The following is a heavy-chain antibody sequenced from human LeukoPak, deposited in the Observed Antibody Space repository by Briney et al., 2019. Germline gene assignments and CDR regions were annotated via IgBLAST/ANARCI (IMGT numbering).Heavy chain of an antibody. V-gene: IGHV3-33*01. J-gene: IGHJ3*02. CDR1: GFTFSSYG. CDR3: ARGSRLFGAFDI. D-gene: IGHD2-21*01. CDR2: IWYDGSNK. Sequence: GGSLRLSCAASGFTFSSYGMHWVRQAPGKGLEWVAVIWYDGSNKYYADSVKGRFTISRDNSKNTLYLQMNSLRAEDTAVYYCARGSRLFGAFDIWGQGTMVTVSS.